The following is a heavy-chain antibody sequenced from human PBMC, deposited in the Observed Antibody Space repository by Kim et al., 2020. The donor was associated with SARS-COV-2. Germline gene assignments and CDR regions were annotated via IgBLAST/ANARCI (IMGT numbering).Heavy chain of an antibody. D-gene: IGHD4-17*01. J-gene: IGHJ2*01. V-gene: IGHV4-4*01. CDR3: ARMASNDYGDYRYFDL. Sequence: SLKSRVTISVDKSKNQFSRKLSSVTAADTAVYCCARMASNDYGDYRYFDLWGRGTLVTVSS.